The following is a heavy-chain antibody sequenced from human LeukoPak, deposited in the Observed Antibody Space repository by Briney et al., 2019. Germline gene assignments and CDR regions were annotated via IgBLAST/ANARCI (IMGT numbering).Heavy chain of an antibody. D-gene: IGHD3-10*01. CDR2: ISYDGSDK. V-gene: IGHV3-30*18. CDR1: GFTFNTYG. J-gene: IGHJ6*02. Sequence: SGGSLRLSCAASGFTFNTYGIHWVRQPPGKGLEWVAVISYDGSDKYYADSVKGRFTISRDNSKNTLYLQMNSLRAEDTALYYCAKADGDYYYFGMDVWGQGTMVTVSS. CDR3: AKADGDYYYFGMDV.